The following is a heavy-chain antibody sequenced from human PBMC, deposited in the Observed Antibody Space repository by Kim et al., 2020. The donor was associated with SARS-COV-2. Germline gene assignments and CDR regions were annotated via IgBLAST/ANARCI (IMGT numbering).Heavy chain of an antibody. CDR3: ARKLYRSSSSIDY. J-gene: IGHJ4*02. Sequence: SETLSLTCTVSVGSISSSSYYWGWIRQPPGKGLEWIGSIYYSGSTYYNPSLKSRATISVVTSKNKISMKPSYVTAADTAGYYCARKLYRSSSSIDYWGQG. V-gene: IGHV4-39*01. CDR1: VGSISSSSYY. CDR2: IYYSGST. D-gene: IGHD6-6*01.